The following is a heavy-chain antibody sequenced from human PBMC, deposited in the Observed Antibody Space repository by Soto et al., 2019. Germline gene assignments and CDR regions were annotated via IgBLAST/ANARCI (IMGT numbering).Heavy chain of an antibody. Sequence: PSETLSLTCTVSGGSISSYYWSWIRQPPGKGLEWIGCIYYSGGTNYNPSLKSRVTISLDTSKNQFSLKLSSVTAADTAVYYCASGDYYDSSGYYAPIDYWGQGALVTVSS. CDR1: GGSISSYY. CDR2: IYYSGGT. V-gene: IGHV4-59*01. J-gene: IGHJ4*02. D-gene: IGHD3-22*01. CDR3: ASGDYYDSSGYYAPIDY.